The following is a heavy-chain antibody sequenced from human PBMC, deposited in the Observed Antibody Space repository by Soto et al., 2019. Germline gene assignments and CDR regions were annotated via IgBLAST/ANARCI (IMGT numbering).Heavy chain of an antibody. CDR1: GGSFSSGAYH. J-gene: IGHJ5*02. Sequence: QVQLQESGPGLVKPSQTLSLTCTVSGGSFSSGAYHWSWVRQHPGQGLEWISSISYRGITYSNPSLKSRLSMSVDTSKNQFALIPTSVTAGDPAVYQCARMSATVTRWFDPWGQGTLVTVSS. CDR2: ISYRGIT. CDR3: ARMSATVTRWFDP. V-gene: IGHV4-31*03. D-gene: IGHD2-21*02.